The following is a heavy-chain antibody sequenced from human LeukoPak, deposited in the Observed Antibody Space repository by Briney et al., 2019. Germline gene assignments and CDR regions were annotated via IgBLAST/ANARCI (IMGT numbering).Heavy chain of an antibody. J-gene: IGHJ3*02. D-gene: IGHD7-27*01. Sequence: GGSLRLSCAASGFTFSNAWMSWVRQAPGKGLEWVGRIKSKTDGGTTDYAAPVKGRFTISRDDSKNTLYLQMNSLKTEDTAVYYCTTDFVVSQITLDDWGDGAFDIWGQGTMVTVSS. CDR2: IKSKTDGGTT. CDR1: GFTFSNAW. CDR3: TTDFVVSQITLDDWGDGAFDI. V-gene: IGHV3-15*01.